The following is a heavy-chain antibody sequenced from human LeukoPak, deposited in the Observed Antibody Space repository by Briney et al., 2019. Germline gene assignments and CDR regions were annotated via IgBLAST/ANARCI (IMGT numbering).Heavy chain of an antibody. D-gene: IGHD2-21*01. J-gene: IGHJ4*02. CDR1: GGSISSYY. V-gene: IGHV4-59*08. CDR3: AGHHPRDTVDF. CDR2: ISDIGSI. Sequence: SETLSLTCTVSGGSISSYYWSWIRQPPGKGLEWIAYISDIGSINYNPSLKSRVTISLETSKNQFSLKLSSVTAADTAVYYCAGHHPRDTVDFWGQGTLVTVSS.